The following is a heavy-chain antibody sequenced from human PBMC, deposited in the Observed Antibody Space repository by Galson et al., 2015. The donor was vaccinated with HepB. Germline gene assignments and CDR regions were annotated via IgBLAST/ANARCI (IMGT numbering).Heavy chain of an antibody. CDR2: ISSSSNYI. D-gene: IGHD3-10*01. CDR1: GFTFSSYS. CDR3: ARAPDSGSPTHYYFDY. V-gene: IGHV3-21*01. Sequence: SLRLSCAASGFTFSSYSMNWVRQAPGKGLEWVSSISSSSNYIYYADSVKGRFTISRGNAKNSLYLQINRLRAEDTAVYYCARAPDSGSPTHYYFDYWGQGTLVTVSS. J-gene: IGHJ4*02.